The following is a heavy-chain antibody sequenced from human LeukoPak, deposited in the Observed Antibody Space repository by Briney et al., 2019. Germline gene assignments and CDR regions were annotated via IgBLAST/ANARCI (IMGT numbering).Heavy chain of an antibody. CDR3: ARLVAARPIIPRGYYGMDV. V-gene: IGHV4-34*01. CDR1: GGSFSGYY. Sequence: PSETLSLTCAVYGGSFSGYYWSWIRQPPGKGLEWIGEINHSGSTNYNPSLKSRVTISVDTSKNQFSLKLSSVTAADTAVYYCARLVAARPIIPRGYYGMDVWGQGTTVTDSS. CDR2: INHSGST. J-gene: IGHJ6*02. D-gene: IGHD6-6*01.